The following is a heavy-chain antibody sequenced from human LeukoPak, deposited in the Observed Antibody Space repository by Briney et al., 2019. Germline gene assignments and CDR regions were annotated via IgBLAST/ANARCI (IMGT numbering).Heavy chain of an antibody. V-gene: IGHV1-2*02. J-gene: IGHJ4*02. CDR1: GYTFTGYY. CDR3: ARPSRYDSSGYDFDY. Sequence: GASVKVSCKASGYTFTGYYMHWVRQAPGQGLEWMGWINPNSGGTNYAQKFQGRATMTRDTSISTAYMELSRLRSDDTAVYYCARPSRYDSSGYDFDYWGQGTLVTVSS. CDR2: INPNSGGT. D-gene: IGHD3-22*01.